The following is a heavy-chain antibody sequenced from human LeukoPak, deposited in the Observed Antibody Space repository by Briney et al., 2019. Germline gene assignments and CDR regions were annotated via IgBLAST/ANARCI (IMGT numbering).Heavy chain of an antibody. CDR2: MYRGGST. CDR1: GFTVSTNY. Sequence: GGSLRLSCAASGFTVSTNYLSWVRQAPGKGLEWVSIMYRGGSTGVADSVRGRFTISRDNSKNTLYLQMNSLRAEDTAVYYCARARSSSSGWYFDYWGQGTLVTVSS. V-gene: IGHV3-53*05. D-gene: IGHD6-19*01. CDR3: ARARSSSSGWYFDY. J-gene: IGHJ4*02.